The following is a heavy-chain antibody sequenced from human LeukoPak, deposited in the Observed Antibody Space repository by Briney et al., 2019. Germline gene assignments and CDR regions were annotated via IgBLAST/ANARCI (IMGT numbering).Heavy chain of an antibody. V-gene: IGHV3-7*01. CDR3: ARDSSGWLYYFDY. Sequence: GGSLRLSCAASGFTFSNYWMSWVRQAPGKGPEWVANIKQDGSEKYYVDSVKGRFTISRDNAENSLYLQMNSLRAEDTAVYYCARDSSGWLYYFDYWGQGTLVTVSS. J-gene: IGHJ4*02. CDR1: GFTFSNYW. D-gene: IGHD6-19*01. CDR2: IKQDGSEK.